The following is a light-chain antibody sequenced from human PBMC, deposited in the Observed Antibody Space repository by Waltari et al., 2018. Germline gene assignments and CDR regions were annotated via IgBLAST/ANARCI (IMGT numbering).Light chain of an antibody. CDR1: RDISTS. J-gene: IGKJ5*01. V-gene: IGKV1-9*01. CDR2: AAS. CDR3: QQLNRYPIS. Sequence: DIQLTQSPSFLSASVGDGVTFTCRASRDISTSLAWYQQKAGTAPKLLIYAASILQSGVPSRFSGSGSGTEFTLTISSLQPEDFATYYCQQLNRYPISFGQGTRL.